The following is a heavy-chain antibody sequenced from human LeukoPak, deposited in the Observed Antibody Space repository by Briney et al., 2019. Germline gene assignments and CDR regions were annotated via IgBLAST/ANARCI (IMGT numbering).Heavy chain of an antibody. CDR2: INAGNGNT. D-gene: IGHD3-22*01. CDR1: GYTFTSYA. J-gene: IGHJ4*02. CDR3: ARGRAYYYDSSGYYHPDY. Sequence: ASVKVSCKASGYTFTSYAMHWVRQAPGQRLEWMGWINAGNGNTKYSQKFQGRVTITRGTSASTAYMELSSLRSEDTAVYYCARGRAYYYDSSGYYHPDYWGQGTLVTVSS. V-gene: IGHV1-3*01.